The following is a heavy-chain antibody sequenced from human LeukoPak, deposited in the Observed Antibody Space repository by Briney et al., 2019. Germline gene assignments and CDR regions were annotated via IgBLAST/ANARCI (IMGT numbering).Heavy chain of an antibody. J-gene: IGHJ4*02. CDR1: GFTFSSYS. D-gene: IGHD6-19*01. V-gene: IGHV3-21*01. CDR2: ISSSSSYI. CDR3: ARDSKPIAVAVSFDY. Sequence: PGGSLRLSCAASGFTFSSYSMNWVRQAPGKGLEWVSSISSSSSYIYYADSLKGRFTISRDSAKNSLYLQMNSLRAEDTAVYYCARDSKPIAVAVSFDYWGQGTLVTVSS.